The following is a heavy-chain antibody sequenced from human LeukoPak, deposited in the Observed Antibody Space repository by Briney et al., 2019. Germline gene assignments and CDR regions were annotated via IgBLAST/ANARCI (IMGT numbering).Heavy chain of an antibody. D-gene: IGHD4-17*01. CDR3: AGSTVTTYQDAFDI. CDR2: IYSSGST. CDR1: GGSISSYY. Sequence: SETLSLTCTVSGGSISSYYWSWIRQPAGKGLEWIGRIYSSGSTNFNPSLKSRVTMSVDTSKNQFSLKLSSVTAADTAVYYCAGSTVTTYQDAFDIWGQGTMVTVSS. J-gene: IGHJ3*02. V-gene: IGHV4-4*07.